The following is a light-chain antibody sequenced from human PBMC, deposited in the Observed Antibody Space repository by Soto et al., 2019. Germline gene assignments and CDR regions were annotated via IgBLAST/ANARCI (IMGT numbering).Light chain of an antibody. V-gene: IGKV1-8*01. CDR3: LQDYTFPYT. Sequence: AIRMTQSPSSLSASTGDRVTITCRASQGISSYLAWYQQKPGKAPKLLIYKASSLESGVPSRFSGSGSGTEFTLTISSLQPDDFATYYCLQDYTFPYTFGQGTKVDIK. J-gene: IGKJ2*01. CDR2: KAS. CDR1: QGISSY.